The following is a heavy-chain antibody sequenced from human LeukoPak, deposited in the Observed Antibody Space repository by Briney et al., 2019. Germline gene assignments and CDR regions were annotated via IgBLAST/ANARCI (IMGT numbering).Heavy chain of an antibody. CDR2: IIPIFGTA. CDR1: GGTFSSYA. CDR3: ARGLRYFDWLLDY. Sequence: SVKVSCKASGGTFSSYAISWVRQAPGQGLEWVGGIIPIFGTANYAQKFQGRVTITADESTSTAYMELSSLRSEDTAVYYCARGLRYFDWLLDYWGQGTLVTVSS. D-gene: IGHD3-9*01. V-gene: IGHV1-69*13. J-gene: IGHJ4*02.